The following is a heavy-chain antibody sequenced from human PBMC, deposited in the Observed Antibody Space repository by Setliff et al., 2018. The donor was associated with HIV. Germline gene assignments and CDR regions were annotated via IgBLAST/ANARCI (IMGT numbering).Heavy chain of an antibody. CDR3: ARGPPYYYDSSGYYYVGWFDP. D-gene: IGHD3-22*01. CDR1: GGTFSSYA. CDR2: IIPILGIA. J-gene: IGHJ5*02. Sequence: SVKVSCKASGGTFSSYAISWVRQAPGQGLEWMGGIIPILGIANYAQKFQGRVTITADKSTSTAYMELSSLRSEDTAVYYCARGPPYYYDSSGYYYVGWFDPWGQGTLVTVSS. V-gene: IGHV1-69*10.